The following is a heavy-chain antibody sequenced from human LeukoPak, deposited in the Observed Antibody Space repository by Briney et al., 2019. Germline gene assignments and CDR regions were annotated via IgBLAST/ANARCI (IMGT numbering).Heavy chain of an antibody. Sequence: PGGSLRLSCTASGFTFGDYAMSWFRQAPGKGLEWVGFIRSKAYGGTTEYAASVKGRFTISRDDSKSIAYLQMNSLKTEDTAVYYRTRDNSPEDSPDAFDIWGQGTMVTVSS. J-gene: IGHJ3*02. CDR2: IRSKAYGGTT. V-gene: IGHV3-49*03. CDR1: GFTFGDYA. D-gene: IGHD1-14*01. CDR3: TRDNSPEDSPDAFDI.